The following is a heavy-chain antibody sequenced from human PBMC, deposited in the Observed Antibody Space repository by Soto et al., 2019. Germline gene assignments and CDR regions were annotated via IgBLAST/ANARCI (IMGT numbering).Heavy chain of an antibody. Sequence: SLTCAVSGASMTSSHWWSWVRQPPGKGLEWIGEIYHTGSANYKPSLESRVTISVDKSKNRFSLILTSVTAADTATYYCARRTTGSGWYPMFDTWGQGALVTVSS. V-gene: IGHV4-4*02. CDR3: ARRTTGSGWYPMFDT. CDR1: GASMTSSHW. D-gene: IGHD6-19*01. CDR2: IYHTGSA. J-gene: IGHJ5*02.